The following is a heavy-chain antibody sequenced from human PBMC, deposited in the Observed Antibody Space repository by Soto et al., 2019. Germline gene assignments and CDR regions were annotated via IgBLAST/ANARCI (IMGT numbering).Heavy chain of an antibody. CDR1: GFTFSSYS. CDR3: TRDASRDSSARGWFDP. J-gene: IGHJ5*02. CDR2: ISSSSSYI. V-gene: IGHV3-21*01. Sequence: GGSLRLSCAASGFTFSSYSMNWVRQAPGKGLEWVSSISSSSSYIYYADSVKGRFTISRDNAKNSLYLQMNSLRAEDTAVYYCTRDASRDSSARGWFDPWGPGTLVTVSS. D-gene: IGHD6-13*01.